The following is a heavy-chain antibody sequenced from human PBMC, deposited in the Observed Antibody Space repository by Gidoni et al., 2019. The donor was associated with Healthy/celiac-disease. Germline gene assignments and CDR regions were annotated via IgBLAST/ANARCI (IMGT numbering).Heavy chain of an antibody. CDR3: ARVYYYDSSGYYLFPGDYYYYYMDV. CDR1: GYTFTSYD. Sequence: QVQLVQSGAEVKKPGASVKVSCKASGYTFTSYDINWVRQATGQGLEWMGWMNPNSGNTGYAQKFQGRGTMTRNTSISTAYMELSSLRSEDTAVYYCARVYYYDSSGYYLFPGDYYYYYMDVWGKGTTVTVSS. CDR2: MNPNSGNT. D-gene: IGHD3-22*01. J-gene: IGHJ6*03. V-gene: IGHV1-8*01.